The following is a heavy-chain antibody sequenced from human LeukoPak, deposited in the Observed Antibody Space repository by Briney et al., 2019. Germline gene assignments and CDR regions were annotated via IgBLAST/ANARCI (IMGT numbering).Heavy chain of an antibody. Sequence: GGSLRLSCAASGFTFSSYSMNWVRQAPGKGLEWVSYISSSSSTIYYADSVKGRFTISRDNAKNSLYLQMNSLRAEDTAVYYCARGRRSSWFHWGQGTLVTVSS. CDR1: GFTFSSYS. CDR2: ISSSSSTI. V-gene: IGHV3-48*01. J-gene: IGHJ4*02. D-gene: IGHD6-13*01. CDR3: ARGRRSSWFH.